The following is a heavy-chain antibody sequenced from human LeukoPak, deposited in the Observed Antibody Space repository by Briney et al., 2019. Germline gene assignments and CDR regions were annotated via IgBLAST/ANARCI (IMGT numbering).Heavy chain of an antibody. V-gene: IGHV3-15*01. CDR3: AKTSMIVVVIIAFDY. D-gene: IGHD3-22*01. J-gene: IGHJ4*02. CDR2: IKSKTDGGTT. Sequence: PGGSLRLSCAASGFTFSNAWMSWVRQAPGKGLEGVSRIKSKTDGGTTDYAAPVKGRFTISRDNSKNTLYLQMNSLRAEDTAVYYCAKTSMIVVVIIAFDYWGQGTLVTVSS. CDR1: GFTFSNAW.